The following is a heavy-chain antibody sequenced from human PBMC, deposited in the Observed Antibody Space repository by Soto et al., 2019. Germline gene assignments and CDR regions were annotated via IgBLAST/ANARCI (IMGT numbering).Heavy chain of an antibody. CDR1: GGSISSGGYS. V-gene: IGHV4-30-2*01. CDR2: IYHSGST. Sequence: QLQLQESGSGLVKPSQTLSLTCAVSGGSISSGGYSWSWIRQPPGKGLEWIGYIYHSGSTYYNPSLKSRVTISVDRSKNQFSLKLSSVTAADTAVYYCASTAMVGEGNWFDPWGQGTLVTVSS. D-gene: IGHD5-18*01. J-gene: IGHJ5*02. CDR3: ASTAMVGEGNWFDP.